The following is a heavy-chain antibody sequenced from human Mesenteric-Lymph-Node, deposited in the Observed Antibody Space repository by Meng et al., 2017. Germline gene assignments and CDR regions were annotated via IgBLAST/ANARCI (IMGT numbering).Heavy chain of an antibody. CDR3: AGPQYFDY. Sequence: GGSLRLSCEGSGFTFSDYSMNWVRQAPGKGLEWVSSISSSSSYIYYADSVKGRFTISRDNAKNSLYLQMNSLRAEDTAVYYCAGPQYFDYWGQGTLVTVSS. CDR1: GFTFSDYS. CDR2: ISSSSSYI. J-gene: IGHJ4*02. V-gene: IGHV3-21*01.